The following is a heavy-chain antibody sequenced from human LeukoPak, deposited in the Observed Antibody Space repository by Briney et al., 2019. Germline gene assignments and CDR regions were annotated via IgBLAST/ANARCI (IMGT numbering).Heavy chain of an antibody. CDR2: ISSSSSYI. CDR3: ARDLGGYGAYGPNFDY. CDR1: GFTFSSYG. Sequence: GGTLRLSCAASGFTFSSYGMSWVRQAPGKGLEWVSSISSSSSYIYYADSVKGRFTISRHNAKRSLYLQMNSLRAEDTAVYYCARDLGGYGAYGPNFDYWGQGTLVTVSS. V-gene: IGHV3-21*01. J-gene: IGHJ4*02. D-gene: IGHD4-17*01.